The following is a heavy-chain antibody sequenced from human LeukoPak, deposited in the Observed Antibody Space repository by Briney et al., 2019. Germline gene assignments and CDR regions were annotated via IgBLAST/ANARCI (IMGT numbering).Heavy chain of an antibody. CDR3: AKDPIPRFVVAAAIGMAVDY. J-gene: IGHJ4*02. D-gene: IGHD2-2*01. V-gene: IGHV3-33*06. Sequence: GGSLRLSCTVSGFNLSSYGMHWVRQAPGKGLEWVAIIWYDGSNQYYADSVKGRFTISRDNSKNTLYLEMNSLRAEDTAIYYCAKDPIPRFVVAAAIGMAVDYWGQGTLVTVSS. CDR2: IWYDGSNQ. CDR1: GFNLSSYG.